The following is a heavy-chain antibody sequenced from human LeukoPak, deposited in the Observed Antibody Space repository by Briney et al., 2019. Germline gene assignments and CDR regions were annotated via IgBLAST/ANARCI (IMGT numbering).Heavy chain of an antibody. V-gene: IGHV3-21*01. CDR1: GFTFSSYS. CDR2: ISSSSSYI. J-gene: IGHJ4*02. Sequence: KPGGSLRLSCAASGFTFSSYSMNWLRQAPGMGLEWVSSISSSSSYIYYADSVKGRFTISRDNAKNSLYLQMNSLRAEDTAVYYCARDRYDFWSGYYVYWGQGTLVTVSS. D-gene: IGHD3-3*01. CDR3: ARDRYDFWSGYYVY.